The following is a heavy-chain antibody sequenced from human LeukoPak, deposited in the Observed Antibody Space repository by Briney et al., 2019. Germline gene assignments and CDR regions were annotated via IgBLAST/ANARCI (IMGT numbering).Heavy chain of an antibody. Sequence: SCKASGGTFSSYAMHWVRQAPGKGLEWVAVISYDGSNKYYADSVKGRFTISRDNSKNTLYLQMNSLRAEDTAVYYCARDFKSMSPSWGQGTLVTVSS. J-gene: IGHJ5*02. D-gene: IGHD2/OR15-2a*01. V-gene: IGHV3-30*04. CDR1: GGTFSSYA. CDR3: ARDFKSMSPS. CDR2: ISYDGSNK.